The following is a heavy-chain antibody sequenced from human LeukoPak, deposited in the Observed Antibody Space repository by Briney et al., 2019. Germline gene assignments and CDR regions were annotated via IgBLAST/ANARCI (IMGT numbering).Heavy chain of an antibody. D-gene: IGHD3-22*01. CDR1: GFTFSSFW. CDR3: ARDRLTYYYDSSGYYN. CDR2: IKQVGREK. V-gene: IGHV3-7*01. Sequence: GGSMTLSCAASGFTFSSFWISWVRQAAGKGLEWVANIKQVGREKWYVDPVKGRFTICRDNAKNSLYLQMNSLRAEDTAVYYCARDRLTYYYDSSGYYNWGQGTLVTVSS. J-gene: IGHJ4*02.